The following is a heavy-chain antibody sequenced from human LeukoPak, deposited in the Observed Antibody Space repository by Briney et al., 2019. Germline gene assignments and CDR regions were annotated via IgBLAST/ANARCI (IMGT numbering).Heavy chain of an antibody. CDR2: ISGSGGST. CDR1: GFTFSSYA. CDR3: AKSVAGQQWLVQSLDH. Sequence: GGSLRLSCAASGFTFSSYAMSWVRQAPGKGLEWVSAISGSGGSTYYADSVKGRFTISRDNSKNTLYLQMNSLRAEDTAVYYCAKSVAGQQWLVQSLDHWGQGTLVTVSS. D-gene: IGHD6-19*01. J-gene: IGHJ4*02. V-gene: IGHV3-23*01.